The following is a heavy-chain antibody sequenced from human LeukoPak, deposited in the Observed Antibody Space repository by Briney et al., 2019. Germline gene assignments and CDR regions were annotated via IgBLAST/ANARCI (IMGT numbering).Heavy chain of an antibody. Sequence: ASVTVSCKASGYTFTVYYMHWVRQAPGQGLGWMGWINPNSGGTNYAQKFQGRVTMTRDTSISTAYMELGRLRSDDTAVYYCARGDVVPAASNWFDPWGQGTLVTVSS. D-gene: IGHD2-2*01. CDR1: GYTFTVYY. J-gene: IGHJ5*02. CDR3: ARGDVVPAASNWFDP. V-gene: IGHV1-2*02. CDR2: INPNSGGT.